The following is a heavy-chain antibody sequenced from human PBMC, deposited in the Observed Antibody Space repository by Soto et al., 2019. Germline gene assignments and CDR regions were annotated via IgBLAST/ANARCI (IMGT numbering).Heavy chain of an antibody. Sequence: PGGSLRLSCAASEFIVSSNYMSWVRQAPGKGLEWVSIIYSDGDTYYADSVKGRFTVSRDNSKNTLYLQMNSLRGEDSAVYYCATTQPYCTADNCYTGRGSFGMDVWGQGTAVTVSS. CDR1: EFIVSSNY. CDR2: IYSDGDT. D-gene: IGHD2-15*01. V-gene: IGHV3-66*01. J-gene: IGHJ6*02. CDR3: ATTQPYCTADNCYTGRGSFGMDV.